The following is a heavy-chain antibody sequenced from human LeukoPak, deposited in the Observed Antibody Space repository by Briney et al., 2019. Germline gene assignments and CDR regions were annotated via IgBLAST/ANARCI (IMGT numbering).Heavy chain of an antibody. CDR3: ARVGPYYYDSSGSDDAFDI. J-gene: IGHJ3*02. Sequence: GESLKISCKGSGYSFTSYWIGWVRQMPGKGLEWMGIIYPGDPDTRYSPSFQGQVTISADKSISTAYLQWSSLKASDTAMYYCARVGPYYYDSSGSDDAFDIWGQGTMVTVSS. D-gene: IGHD3-22*01. CDR2: IYPGDPDT. CDR1: GYSFTSYW. V-gene: IGHV5-51*01.